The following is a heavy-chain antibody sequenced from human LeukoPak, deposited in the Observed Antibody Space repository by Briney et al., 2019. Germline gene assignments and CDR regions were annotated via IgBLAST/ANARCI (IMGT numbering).Heavy chain of an antibody. V-gene: IGHV1-18*01. CDR2: ISAYNGNT. CDR3: ARGYCSGGSCYSFYYYYYMDV. CDR1: GYTFTSYA. D-gene: IGHD2-15*01. J-gene: IGHJ6*03. Sequence: ASVKVSCKASGYTFTSYAMNWVRQAPGQGLEWVGWISAYNGNTNYAQKLQGRVTMTTDTSTSTAYMELRSLRSDDTAVYYCARGYCSGGSCYSFYYYYYMDVWGKGTTVTVSS.